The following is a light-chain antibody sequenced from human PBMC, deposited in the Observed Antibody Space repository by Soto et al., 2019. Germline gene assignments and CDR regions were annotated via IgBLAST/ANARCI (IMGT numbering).Light chain of an antibody. CDR3: LDLKRYPLT. J-gene: IGKJ4*01. V-gene: IGKV1-9*01. Sequence: IQLTQSPSSLSASVGDRVAITCRASEGISSYLAWYQEKPGKVPKLLIDTASTLQNGVPSRFSGSGSGTDFTLTISSLQPEDFASYYCLDLKRYPLTFAGGTKV. CDR2: TAS. CDR1: EGISSY.